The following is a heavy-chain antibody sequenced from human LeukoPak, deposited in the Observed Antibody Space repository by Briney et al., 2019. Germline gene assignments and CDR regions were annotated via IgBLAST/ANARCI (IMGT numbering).Heavy chain of an antibody. V-gene: IGHV3-48*02. Sequence: GGSLRLSCAASGFTFSTYSMNWVRQAPGKGLEWVSFISIGSDNIDYADSVRGRFTISRDNAKNPLYLEMSSLRDEDTAVYYCARDLYASGSYDYWGQGTLVTVSS. CDR2: ISIGSDNI. J-gene: IGHJ4*02. D-gene: IGHD3-10*01. CDR3: ARDLYASGSYDY. CDR1: GFTFSTYS.